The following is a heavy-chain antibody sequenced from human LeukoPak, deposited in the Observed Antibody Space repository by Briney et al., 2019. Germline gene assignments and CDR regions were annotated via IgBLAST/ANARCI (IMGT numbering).Heavy chain of an antibody. CDR1: GGSIRSSNW. Sequence: PSETLSLTCGVSGGSIRSSNWWSWVRQPPGKGLEGIGEIHHSGTTNYNLSLKSRVTISVDQSKNQFSLKLNSVTAADTAVYYCARAFLVGYSPEEYFFDYWGQGTLVTVSS. CDR2: IHHSGTT. V-gene: IGHV4-4*02. CDR3: ARAFLVGYSPEEYFFDY. J-gene: IGHJ4*02. D-gene: IGHD2-21*01.